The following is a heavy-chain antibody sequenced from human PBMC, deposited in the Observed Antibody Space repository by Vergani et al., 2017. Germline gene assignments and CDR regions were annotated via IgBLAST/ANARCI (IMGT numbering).Heavy chain of an antibody. V-gene: IGHV1-69*01. CDR3: AKGSECSSKNYYYCYMDV. CDR1: GGTFSSYA. J-gene: IGHJ6*03. D-gene: IGHD6-6*01. Sequence: QVQLVQSGAEVKKPGSSVKVSCKAPGGTFSSYAISWVRQAPGQGLEWMGGIIPIFGTANYAQKFQGRVTITAEESTSTAYMGLSSLRSEDTAVCYGAKGSECSSKNYYYCYMDVWGKGTTVTVSS. CDR2: IIPIFGTA.